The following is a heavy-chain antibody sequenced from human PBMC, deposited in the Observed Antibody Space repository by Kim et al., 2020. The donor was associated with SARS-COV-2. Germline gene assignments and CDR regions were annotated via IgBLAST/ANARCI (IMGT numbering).Heavy chain of an antibody. V-gene: IGHV3-64*01. D-gene: IGHD6-13*01. CDR3: ARAPGLGGSSGYSDYGMDV. Sequence: GGSLRLSCAASGFTFGSYAIHWVRQAPGKGLEYVSAISSNGGSAYYANSVKGRFTISRDNSKNTLYLQMGSLRAEDMAVYYCARAPGLGGSSGYSDYGMDVWGQGTTVTVSS. CDR2: ISSNGGSA. CDR1: GFTFGSYA. J-gene: IGHJ6*02.